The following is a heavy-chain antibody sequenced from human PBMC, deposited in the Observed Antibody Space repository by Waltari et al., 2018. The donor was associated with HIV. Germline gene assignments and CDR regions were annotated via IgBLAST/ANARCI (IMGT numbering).Heavy chain of an antibody. D-gene: IGHD5-18*01. V-gene: IGHV5-10-1*01. J-gene: IGHJ4*02. CDR2: IDPSDSYT. CDR3: ATRRQGTAMVESDY. Sequence: QMPGKGLEWMGRIDPSDSYTNYSPSFQGHVTISADKSISTAYLQWSSLKASDTAMYYCATRRQGTAMVESDYWGQGTLVTVSS.